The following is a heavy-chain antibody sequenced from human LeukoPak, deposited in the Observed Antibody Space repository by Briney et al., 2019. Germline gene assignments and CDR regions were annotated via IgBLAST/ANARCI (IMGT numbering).Heavy chain of an antibody. CDR1: GFTFSGYP. Sequence: GGSLRLSCAASGFTFSGYPIHWVRQAPGKGLEWVAVIWYDGGNKYYADSVKGRSTISRDNSRNTLYLQMNSPRAEDTAVYYCARDHYESSGYYYYFEYWGQGALVTVSS. CDR2: IWYDGGNK. J-gene: IGHJ4*02. CDR3: ARDHYESSGYYYYFEY. V-gene: IGHV3-33*01. D-gene: IGHD3-22*01.